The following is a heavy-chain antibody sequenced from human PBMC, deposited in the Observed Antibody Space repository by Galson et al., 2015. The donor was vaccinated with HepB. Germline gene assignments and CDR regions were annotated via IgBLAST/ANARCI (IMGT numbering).Heavy chain of an antibody. D-gene: IGHD3-10*01. V-gene: IGHV1-18*01. J-gene: IGHJ5*02. CDR3: ARLWFGEPRGWFDP. CDR1: GYTFTSYG. CDR2: ISAYNGNT. Sequence: SVKVSCKASGYTFTSYGISWVRQAPGQGLEWMGWISAYNGNTNYAQKLQGRVTMTTDTSTSTAYMELRSLRSDDTAVYYCARLWFGEPRGWFDPWGQGTLVTVSS.